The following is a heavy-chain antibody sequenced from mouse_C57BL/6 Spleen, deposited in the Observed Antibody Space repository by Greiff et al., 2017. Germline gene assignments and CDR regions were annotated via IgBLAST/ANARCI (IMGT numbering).Heavy chain of an antibody. CDR1: GYTFTSYG. V-gene: IGHV1-81*01. CDR2: IYPRSGNT. J-gene: IGHJ1*03. Sequence: VKLMESGAELARPGASVKLSCKASGYTFTSYGISWVKQRTGQGLEWIGEIYPRSGNTYYNEKFKGKATLTADKSSSTAYMELRSLTSEDSAVYFCARCNFDVWGTGTTVTVSS. CDR3: ARCNFDV.